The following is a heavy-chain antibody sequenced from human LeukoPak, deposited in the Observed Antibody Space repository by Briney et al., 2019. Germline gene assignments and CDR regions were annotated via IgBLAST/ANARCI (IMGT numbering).Heavy chain of an antibody. CDR3: ARDRAEDGYNY. CDR1: GFTFGSYE. J-gene: IGHJ4*02. Sequence: GGSLRLSCAASGFTFGSYEMNWVRQAPGKGLEWVSYISSSGSTICYADSVKGRFTISRDNAKNSLYLQMNSLRAEDTAVYYCARDRAEDGYNYWGQGTLVTVSS. V-gene: IGHV3-48*03. CDR2: ISSSGSTI. D-gene: IGHD5-24*01.